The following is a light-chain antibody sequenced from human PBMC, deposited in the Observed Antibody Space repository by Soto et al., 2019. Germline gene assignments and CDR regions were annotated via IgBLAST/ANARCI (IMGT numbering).Light chain of an antibody. J-gene: IGKJ1*01. CDR2: GAS. CDR3: EQYGSSSWA. V-gene: IGKV3-20*01. CDR1: QSVSSSD. Sequence: EIVLTQSPGTLSLSPGERATLSCRASQSVSSSDLAWYQQKPGQAPRLLIYGASSRATGIPDRFSGSGSGTEFTLTISRLETEDFAVYYCEQYGSSSWAFGQGTKEEI.